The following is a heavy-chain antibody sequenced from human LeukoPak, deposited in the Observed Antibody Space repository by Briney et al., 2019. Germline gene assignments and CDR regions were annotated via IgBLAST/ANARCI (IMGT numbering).Heavy chain of an antibody. V-gene: IGHV4-30-2*01. CDR1: GGSISSGGYS. J-gene: IGHJ4*02. Sequence: SQTLSLTCAVSGGSISSGGYSWSWIRQPPGKGLEWIGYIYHSGSTYYNPSLKSRVTISVDRSKNQFSLKLSSVTAADTAVYYCAREGTPKLHWGQGTLVTVSS. D-gene: IGHD4-23*01. CDR3: AREGTPKLH. CDR2: IYHSGST.